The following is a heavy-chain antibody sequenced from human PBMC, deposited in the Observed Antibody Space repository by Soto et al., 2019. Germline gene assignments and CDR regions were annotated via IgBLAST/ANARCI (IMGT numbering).Heavy chain of an antibody. CDR1: GYTFTSYA. CDR2: INAGNGNT. J-gene: IGHJ4*02. D-gene: IGHD3-3*01. V-gene: IGHV1-3*01. CDR3: ARGSYDFWSGYSTLDY. Sequence: QVQLVQSGAEVKKPGASVKVSCKASGYTFTSYAMHWVRQAPGQRLEWMGWINAGNGNTKYSQKFQGRVTITRDTSASTAYMELSSLRSEDTAVYDCARGSYDFWSGYSTLDYWGQGTLVTVSS.